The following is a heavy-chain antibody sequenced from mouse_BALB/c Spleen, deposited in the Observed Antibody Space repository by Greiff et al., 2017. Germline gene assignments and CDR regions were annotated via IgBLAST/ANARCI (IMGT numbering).Heavy chain of an antibody. CDR2: IDPSDSET. CDR1: GYTFTSYW. CDR3: ARLDRYDGAMDY. J-gene: IGHJ4*01. V-gene: IGHV1-69*02. D-gene: IGHD2-14*01. Sequence: QVQLQQPGAELVKPGAPVKLSCKASGYTFTSYWMNWVKQRPGRGLEWIGRIDPSDSETHYNQKVKDKATLTVDKSSSTAYIQLSSLTSEDSAVYYCARLDRYDGAMDYWGQGTSVTVSS.